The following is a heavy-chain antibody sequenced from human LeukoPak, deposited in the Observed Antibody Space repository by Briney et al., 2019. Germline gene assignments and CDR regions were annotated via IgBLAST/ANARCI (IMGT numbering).Heavy chain of an antibody. D-gene: IGHD6-6*01. CDR1: GFTFSSYG. CDR2: IWYDGSNK. CDR3: AKGGGAASSSSYGSYFDY. V-gene: IGHV3-33*06. Sequence: GGSLRLSCAASGFTFSSYGMHWVRQAPGKGLEWVAVIWYDGSNKYYADSVKGRFTISRDNSKNTLYLQMNSLRAEDTAVYYCAKGGGAASSSSYGSYFDYWGQGTLVTVSS. J-gene: IGHJ4*02.